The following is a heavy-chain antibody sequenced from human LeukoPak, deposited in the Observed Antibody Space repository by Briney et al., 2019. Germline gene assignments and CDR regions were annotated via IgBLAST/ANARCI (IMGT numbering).Heavy chain of an antibody. CDR1: GFTFNDHI. Sequence: GGSLRLSCAASGFTFNDHIMNWVRQLPGKRLEWVAYVSGSGSTVYYADSVKGRFTISRDNGKSSLYLQMNSLRVEDTALYYCVRQFASWGQGTLVTVSS. V-gene: IGHV3-48*01. CDR3: VRQFAS. J-gene: IGHJ4*02. CDR2: VSGSGSTV.